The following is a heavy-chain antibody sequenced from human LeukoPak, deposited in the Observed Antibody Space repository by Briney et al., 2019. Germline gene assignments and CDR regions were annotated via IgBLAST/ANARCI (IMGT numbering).Heavy chain of an antibody. CDR1: GYSISSGYY. J-gene: IGHJ4*02. CDR2: IYHSGST. D-gene: IGHD3-10*01. Sequence: PSETLSLTCAVSGYSISSGYYWGWIRQPPGEGLEWIGSIYHSGSTYYNPSLKSRVTISVDTSKNQFSLKLSSVTAADTAVYYCATSTYYYGSGSPPGVDYWGQGTLVTVSS. CDR3: ATSTYYYGSGSPPGVDY. V-gene: IGHV4-38-2*01.